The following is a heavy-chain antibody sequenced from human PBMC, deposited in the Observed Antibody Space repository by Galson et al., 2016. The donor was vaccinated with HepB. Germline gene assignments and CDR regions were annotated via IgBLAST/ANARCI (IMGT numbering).Heavy chain of an antibody. Sequence: SLRLSCAASRFTFSNHWMTWVRQAPGKGLEWVANIKQDGGEKYYVDSVKGRFTISRDNAKNSLYLQMSNLRAEDTAVYYCAKGTTDLGDDWGQGIVVTVSS. D-gene: IGHD4-11*01. CDR1: RFTFSNHW. J-gene: IGHJ4*02. V-gene: IGHV3-7*03. CDR3: AKGTTDLGDD. CDR2: IKQDGGEK.